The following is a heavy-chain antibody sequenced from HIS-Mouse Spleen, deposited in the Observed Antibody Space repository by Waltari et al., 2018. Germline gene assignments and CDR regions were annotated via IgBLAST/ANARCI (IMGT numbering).Heavy chain of an antibody. D-gene: IGHD5-18*01. CDR3: AREAMENAFDI. CDR2: IHYSGST. CDR1: GGSISSSSYY. V-gene: IGHV4-39*07. J-gene: IGHJ3*02. Sequence: QLQLQESGPGLVKPSETLSLTCTVSGGSISSSSYYWGWIRQPPGKGLEWIGSIHYSGSTYSNPSLKSRVTISVDTSKNQFSLKLSSVTAADTAVYYCAREAMENAFDIWGQGTMVTVSS.